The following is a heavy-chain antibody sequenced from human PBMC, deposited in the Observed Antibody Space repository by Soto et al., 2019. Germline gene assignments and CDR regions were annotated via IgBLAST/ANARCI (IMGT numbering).Heavy chain of an antibody. V-gene: IGHV4-39*01. CDR1: GGSISSSSYY. CDR3: ARQRVVPAAIVDWFDP. CDR2: IYYSGST. J-gene: IGHJ5*02. D-gene: IGHD2-2*02. Sequence: SETLSLTCTVSGGSISSSSYYWGWIRQPPGKGLEWIGSIYYSGSTYYNPSLKSRVTISVDTSKNQFSLKLSSVTAADTAVYYCARQRVVPAAIVDWFDPWGQGTLVTVSS.